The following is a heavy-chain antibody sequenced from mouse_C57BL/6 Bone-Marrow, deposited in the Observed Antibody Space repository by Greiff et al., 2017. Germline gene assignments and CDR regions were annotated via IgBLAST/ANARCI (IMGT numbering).Heavy chain of an antibody. V-gene: IGHV6-3*01. D-gene: IGHD2-10*01. CDR3: PYHAYFDY. Sequence: EVKLMESGGGLVQPGGSMKLSCVASGFTFSNYWMNWVRQSPEKGLEWVAQIRLKSDNYATHYAESVKGRFTISRDDSKSSVYLQMNNLRAEDTVIYYCPYHAYFDYWGQGTTLTVSS. CDR1: GFTFSNYW. CDR2: IRLKSDNYAT. J-gene: IGHJ2*01.